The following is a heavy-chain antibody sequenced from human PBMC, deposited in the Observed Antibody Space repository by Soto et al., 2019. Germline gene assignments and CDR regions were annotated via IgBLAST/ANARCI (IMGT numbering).Heavy chain of an antibody. CDR1: GYTFTSYD. J-gene: IGHJ4*02. CDR3: ARLDLYSSSTGFDY. Sequence: ASVKVSCKASGYTFTSYDINWVRQATGQGLEWMGWMNPNSGNTGYAQKFQGRATMTRNTSISTAYMELSSLRSEDTAVYYCARLDLYSSSTGFDYWGQGTLVTVSS. CDR2: MNPNSGNT. D-gene: IGHD6-6*01. V-gene: IGHV1-8*01.